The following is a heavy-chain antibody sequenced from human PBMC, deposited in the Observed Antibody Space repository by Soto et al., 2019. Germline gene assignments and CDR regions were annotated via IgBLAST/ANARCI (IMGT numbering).Heavy chain of an antibody. CDR2: IGSNGRTQ. Sequence: QAQLVESGGGVVQPGTSLRLSCAASESTFRSFFIHWVRQTPGKGLEWVAVIGSNGRTQHYADSVKGRFSISRDSSKNTVSLQMNSRRAEDKAIYYCAKEYGNTYGYFDYWGQGTQVTVSS. CDR1: ESTFRSFF. D-gene: IGHD3-10*01. J-gene: IGHJ4*02. CDR3: AKEYGNTYGYFDY. V-gene: IGHV3-30*18.